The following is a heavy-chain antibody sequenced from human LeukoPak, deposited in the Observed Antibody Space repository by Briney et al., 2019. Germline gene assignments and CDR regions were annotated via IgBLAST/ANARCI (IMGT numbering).Heavy chain of an antibody. J-gene: IGHJ4*02. V-gene: IGHV3-9*01. Sequence: SLRLSCAASGFTFDDYAMHWVRQAPGKGLEWVSGISWNSGSIGYADSVKGRFTISRDNAKNSLYLQMNSLGAEDTALYYCATSSGYYNNYDYWGQGTLVTVSS. CDR3: ATSSGYYNNYDY. CDR2: ISWNSGSI. D-gene: IGHD3-22*01. CDR1: GFTFDDYA.